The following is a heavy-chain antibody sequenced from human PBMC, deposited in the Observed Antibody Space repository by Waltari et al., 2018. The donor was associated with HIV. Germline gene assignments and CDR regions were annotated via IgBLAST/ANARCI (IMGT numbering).Heavy chain of an antibody. J-gene: IGHJ5*02. V-gene: IGHV6-1*01. CDR3: VRDSYGFDT. Sequence: QVKLKHSGPGLVEASHSIFLSCVISGSSVSSDTATWNWVRQSPAGGLHWLGKTYHRSEWHHDYSVALKGRMVINSDTAKNQFSLHLSSVTPGDTATYYCVRDSYGFDTWGEGTLVTVPP. CDR1: GSSVSSDTAT. CDR2: TYHRSEWHH. D-gene: IGHD5-18*01.